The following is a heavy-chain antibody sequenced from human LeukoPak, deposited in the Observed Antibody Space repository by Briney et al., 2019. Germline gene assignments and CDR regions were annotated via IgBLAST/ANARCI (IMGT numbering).Heavy chain of an antibody. D-gene: IGHD4-17*01. CDR2: MYYSGST. J-gene: IGHJ6*02. CDR1: GGSISSYY. CDR3: ASGSSTVKFYYGIDV. Sequence: SETLSLTCTVSGGSISSYYWSWIRQPPGKGLEWIGYMYYSGSTNYNPSLKNRVTISVDTSKNQFSLKLSSVTAADTAVYYCASGSSTVKFYYGIDVWGRGTTVTVYS. V-gene: IGHV4-59*01.